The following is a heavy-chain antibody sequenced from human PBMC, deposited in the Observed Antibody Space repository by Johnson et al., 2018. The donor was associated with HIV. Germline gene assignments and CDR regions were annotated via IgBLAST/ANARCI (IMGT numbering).Heavy chain of an antibody. CDR2: ISYDGSNK. V-gene: IGHV3-30-3*01. D-gene: IGHD3-16*01. J-gene: IGHJ3*02. CDR3: ARDNLRQLDAFDI. CDR1: GFTFSNAW. Sequence: QMQLVESGGGLVKPGESLRLSCAASGFTFSNAWMHWVRQAPGKGLEWVAVISYDGSNKYYADSVKGRFTISRDNSKNTLYLQMNSLRAEDTAVYYCARDNLRQLDAFDIWGQGTMVTVSS.